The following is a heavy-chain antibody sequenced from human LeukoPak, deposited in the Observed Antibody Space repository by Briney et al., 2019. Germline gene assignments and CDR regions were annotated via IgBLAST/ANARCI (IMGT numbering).Heavy chain of an antibody. CDR3: ARGSITVVPAFDI. V-gene: IGHV4-59*12. D-gene: IGHD4-23*01. Sequence: SETLSLTCTVSGGSLSTYYWSWIRQPPGKGLEWIACIYYTGSTNYNPSLKSRGTMSVDTSKNQFSLGLTSVTAADTAVYYCARGSITVVPAFDIWGQGTVVTVSS. CDR1: GGSLSTYY. J-gene: IGHJ3*02. CDR2: IYYTGST.